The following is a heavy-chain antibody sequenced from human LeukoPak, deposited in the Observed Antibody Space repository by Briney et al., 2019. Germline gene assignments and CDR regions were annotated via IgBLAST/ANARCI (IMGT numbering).Heavy chain of an antibody. D-gene: IGHD5-12*01. CDR1: GFTLSIYS. Sequence: PGGTLRLSCAASGFTLSIYSMNWVRQAPGKGLEWISCISSGSSAIYYADSVKGRFTISRDNAKNSLYLQMNSLRDEDTAVYYCARPKRYSAYDCDYWGQGTLVTVSS. CDR2: ISSGSSAI. V-gene: IGHV3-48*02. CDR3: ARPKRYSAYDCDY. J-gene: IGHJ4*02.